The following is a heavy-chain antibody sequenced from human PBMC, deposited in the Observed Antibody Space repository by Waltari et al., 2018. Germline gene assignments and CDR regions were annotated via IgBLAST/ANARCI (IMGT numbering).Heavy chain of an antibody. V-gene: IGHV4-39*07. Sequence: QLQLQESGPGLVKPSETLSLTCTVSGGSISSSSYYWGWIRQPPGKGLEWIGSIYYSGITYSNPSLKSRVTISVDTSKNQFSLKLSSVTAADTAVYYCARDKSVVAATFNWFDPWGQGTLVIVSS. D-gene: IGHD2-15*01. J-gene: IGHJ5*02. CDR1: GGSISSSSYY. CDR3: ARDKSVVAATFNWFDP. CDR2: IYYSGIT.